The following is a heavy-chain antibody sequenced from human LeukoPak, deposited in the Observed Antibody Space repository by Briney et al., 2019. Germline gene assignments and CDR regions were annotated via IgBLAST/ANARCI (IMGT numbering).Heavy chain of an antibody. CDR1: GGSISSYY. V-gene: IGHV4-59*01. Sequence: SETLSLTCTVSGGSISSYYWSWIRQPPGKGLEWIGYIYYSGSTNYNPSLKSRVTISVDTSKNQFSLKLSSVTAADTAVYYCARADSSGWSYYYYYGMDVWGQGTTVTVSS. D-gene: IGHD6-19*01. CDR2: IYYSGST. CDR3: ARADSSGWSYYYYYGMDV. J-gene: IGHJ6*02.